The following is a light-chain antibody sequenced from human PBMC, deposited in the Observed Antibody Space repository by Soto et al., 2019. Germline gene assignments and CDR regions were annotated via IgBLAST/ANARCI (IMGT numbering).Light chain of an antibody. CDR2: DAS. CDR1: QDISNY. Sequence: EIQMTQSPSSLSASVVDRFTITFQASQDISNYLNWYQQKPGKAPKLLIYDASNLETGVPSRFSGSGSGTDFTFTISSLQPEDIGTYYCQQYDNLPITFGQGTRLEIK. V-gene: IGKV1-33*01. J-gene: IGKJ5*01. CDR3: QQYDNLPIT.